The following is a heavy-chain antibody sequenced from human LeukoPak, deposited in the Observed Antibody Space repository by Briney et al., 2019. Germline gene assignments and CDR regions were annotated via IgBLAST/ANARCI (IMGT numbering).Heavy chain of an antibody. V-gene: IGHV1-69*04. CDR2: IIPIFGIA. J-gene: IGHJ6*02. CDR3: ARVSDCCWYSSGWSAYYYGMDV. CDR1: GGTFSSYA. D-gene: IGHD6-19*01. Sequence: SVKVSCKASGGTFSSYAISWVRQAPGQGLEWMGRIIPIFGIANYAQRFQGRVTITADKSTSTAYMELRSLRSDDTAVYYCARVSDCCWYSSGWSAYYYGMDVWGQGTTVTVSS.